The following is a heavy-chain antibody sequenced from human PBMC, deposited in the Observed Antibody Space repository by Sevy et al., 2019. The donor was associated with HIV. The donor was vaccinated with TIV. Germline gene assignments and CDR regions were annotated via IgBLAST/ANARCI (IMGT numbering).Heavy chain of an antibody. V-gene: IGHV3-7*01. CDR1: GFRFSDYW. CDR3: ARVSGWISSHSVCSPYYSDS. Sequence: GGSLRLSCATCGFRFSDYWMNWVRQAPGKGLEWVANIKQDGRDRYYVDSVKGRFTISRDNAKNSMSIKMKSLTVEDMAVYYSARVSGWISSHSVCSPYYSDSWGQGTLVTVSS. CDR2: IKQDGRDR. J-gene: IGHJ4*02. D-gene: IGHD1-26*01.